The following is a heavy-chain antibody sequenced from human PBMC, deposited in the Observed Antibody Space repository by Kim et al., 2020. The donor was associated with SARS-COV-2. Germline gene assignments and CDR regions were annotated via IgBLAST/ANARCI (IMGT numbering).Heavy chain of an antibody. CDR3: ARRRIAAPNWFDP. J-gene: IGHJ5*02. Sequence: SETLSLTCAVSGGSISSSNWWSWVRQPPGKGLEWIGEIYHSGSTNYNPSLKSRVTISVDKAKNQFSLKLSSVTAADTAVDYCARRRIAAPNWFDPWGQGTLVPVSS. CDR2: IYHSGST. D-gene: IGHD6-13*01. V-gene: IGHV4-4*02. CDR1: GGSISSSNW.